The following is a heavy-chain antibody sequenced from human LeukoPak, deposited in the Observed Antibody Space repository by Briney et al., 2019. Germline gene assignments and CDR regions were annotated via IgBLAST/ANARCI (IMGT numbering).Heavy chain of an antibody. CDR1: GGSFSGYY. V-gene: IGHV4-34*01. Sequence: SETLSLTCAVYGGSFSGYYWSWIRQPPGKGLEWIGEINHSGSTNYNPSLKSRVTIAVDTSKNQFSLKLSSVTAADTAVYYCASVRGSREIVVVPAARDVWGQGTTVTVSS. CDR2: INHSGST. D-gene: IGHD2-2*01. CDR3: ASVRGSREIVVVPAARDV. J-gene: IGHJ6*02.